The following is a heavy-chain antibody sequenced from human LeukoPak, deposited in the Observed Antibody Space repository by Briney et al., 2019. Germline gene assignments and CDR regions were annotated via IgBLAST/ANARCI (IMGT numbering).Heavy chain of an antibody. CDR1: GFTFSTYS. CDR3: ARAHYYDSSGLDF. J-gene: IGHJ4*02. D-gene: IGHD3-22*01. V-gene: IGHV3-48*04. Sequence: GSLRLSCAASGFTFSTYSMNWVRQAPGKGLEWVSYISSSGSTIYYADSLKGRFTISRDNAKNPLYLQMNSLRAEDTAVYYCARAHYYDSSGLDFWGQGTLVTGSS. CDR2: ISSSGSTI.